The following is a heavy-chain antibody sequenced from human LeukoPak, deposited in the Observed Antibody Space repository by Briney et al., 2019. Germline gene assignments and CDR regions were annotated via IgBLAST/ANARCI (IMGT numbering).Heavy chain of an antibody. J-gene: IGHJ6*02. CDR2: IYYSVNI. CDR1: GGSIRSYY. D-gene: IGHD4-23*01. Sequence: SETLSLTCTVSGGSIRSYYWSWIRQPPGKGLEWIGSIYYSVNIYYSPSLKSRVTISVDTSKNQFSLKLNSVTAADTAVYYCARASGNYYFYGMDVWGQGTTVTVSS. CDR3: ARASGNYYFYGMDV. V-gene: IGHV4-59*12.